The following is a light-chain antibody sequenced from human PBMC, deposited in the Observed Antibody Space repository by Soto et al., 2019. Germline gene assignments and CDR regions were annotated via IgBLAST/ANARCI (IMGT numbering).Light chain of an antibody. V-gene: IGKV3D-15*01. CDR3: QQYNGWLWT. CDR2: GAV. Sequence: EIVMTHSPATLSASPGERVTLSCRVSQSVSGNLAWYQQKPGQAPRLLIYGAVTRATGIPARFSGRGSGTEFTLTITSLQSEDFAVYFCQQYNGWLWTFGQGTKVDIK. CDR1: QSVSGN. J-gene: IGKJ1*01.